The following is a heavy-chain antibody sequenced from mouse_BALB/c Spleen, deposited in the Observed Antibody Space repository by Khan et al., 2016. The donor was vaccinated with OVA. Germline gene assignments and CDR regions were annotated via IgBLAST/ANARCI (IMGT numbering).Heavy chain of an antibody. CDR3: TRRNWDVAWFAY. D-gene: IGHD4-1*01. CDR2: IYPGNTDT. J-gene: IGHJ3*01. CDR1: GYTFTSYW. Sequence: VQLKQSGTVLARPGASVKMSCKASGYTFTSYWMHWVKQRPGQGLEWIGDIYPGNTDTNYNQKFKGKAKLTAVTSTSTAYMELSSRTKEDSSVYYCTRRNWDVAWFAYWGQGTLVTVSA. V-gene: IGHV1-5*01.